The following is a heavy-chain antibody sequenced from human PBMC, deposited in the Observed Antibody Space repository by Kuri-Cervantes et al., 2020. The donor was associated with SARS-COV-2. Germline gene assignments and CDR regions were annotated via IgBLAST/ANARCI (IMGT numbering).Heavy chain of an antibody. CDR1: GGSINNYY. CDR3: ARDPRNLAIFGVVIKGYYYYGMDV. J-gene: IGHJ6*02. Sequence: GGSLRLSCTVSGGSINNYYWSWVRQAPGKGLEWVVNIKQDGSEKYYVDSVKGRFTISRDNAKNSLYLQMNSLRAEDTAVYYCARDPRNLAIFGVVIKGYYYYGMDVWGQGTTVTVSS. V-gene: IGHV3-7*05. D-gene: IGHD3-3*01. CDR2: IKQDGSEK.